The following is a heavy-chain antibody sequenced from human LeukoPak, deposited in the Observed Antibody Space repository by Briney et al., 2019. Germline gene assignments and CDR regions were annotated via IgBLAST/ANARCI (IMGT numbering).Heavy chain of an antibody. CDR2: ISAYNGNT. V-gene: IGHV1-18*04. CDR1: GYTFTGYY. D-gene: IGHD6-19*01. Sequence: ASVKVSCKASGYTFTGYYMHWVRQAPGQGLEWMGWISAYNGNTNYAQKLQGRVTMTTDTSTSTAYMELRSLRSDDTAVYYCARDHVTVAGTGWFDPWGQGTLVTVSS. J-gene: IGHJ5*02. CDR3: ARDHVTVAGTGWFDP.